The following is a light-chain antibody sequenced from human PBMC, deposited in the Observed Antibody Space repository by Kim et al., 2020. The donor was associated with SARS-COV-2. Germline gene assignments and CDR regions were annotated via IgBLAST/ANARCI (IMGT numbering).Light chain of an antibody. Sequence: QGVTIACYGTGSNIGSDYVVHWYHQLPGAAPKVVIYSNDKRPSGVPDRCSGSQSGPSASLAITGLQPDDEGYYYCQSYDSNLRGAVFGGGTKVTVL. V-gene: IGLV1-40*01. CDR3: QSYDSNLRGAV. J-gene: IGLJ3*02. CDR1: GSNIGSDYV. CDR2: SND.